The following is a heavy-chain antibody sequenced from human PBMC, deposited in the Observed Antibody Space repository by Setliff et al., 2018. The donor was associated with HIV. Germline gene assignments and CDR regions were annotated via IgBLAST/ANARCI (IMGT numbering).Heavy chain of an antibody. D-gene: IGHD7-27*01. CDR1: GGSISSYY. CDR3: ARGWGHDGFDF. CDR2: IYTSGST. Sequence: SETLSLTCTVSGGSISSYYWSWIRQPAGKGLEWIGRIYTSGSTNYNPSLQSRVTISVDTSKNQFSLNVSSVTAADTAVYYCARGWGHDGFDFWGQGTMVTVSS. J-gene: IGHJ3*01. V-gene: IGHV4-4*07.